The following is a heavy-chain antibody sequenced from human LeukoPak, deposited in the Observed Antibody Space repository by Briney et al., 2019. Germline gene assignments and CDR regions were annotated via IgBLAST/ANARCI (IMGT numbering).Heavy chain of an antibody. CDR2: INPNSGGT. CDR3: ARGGISSSWYPPRNNWFDP. J-gene: IGHJ5*02. D-gene: IGHD6-13*01. Sequence: GASVKVSCKASGYTFTGYYMHWVRQAPGQGLEWMGWINPNSGGTNYAQKFQGRVTMTRDTSISTAYMELSRLRSDDTAVYYCARGGISSSWYPPRNNWFDPWGQGTLVTVSS. CDR1: GYTFTGYY. V-gene: IGHV1-2*02.